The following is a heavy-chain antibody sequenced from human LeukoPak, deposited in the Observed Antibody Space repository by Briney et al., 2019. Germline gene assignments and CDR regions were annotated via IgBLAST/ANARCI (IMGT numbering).Heavy chain of an antibody. CDR1: EYTFTSYS. V-gene: IGHV1-3*03. CDR2: INAGNGNT. D-gene: IGHD3-10*01. J-gene: IGHJ6*03. Sequence: GASVKVSCKASEYTFTSYSMHWVRQAPGQRLEWMGWINAGNGNTKYSQEFQGRVTITRDTSTSTAYMELSSLRSEDMAVYYCARGPSITMVRGGQWYYYMDVWGKGTTVTISS. CDR3: ARGPSITMVRGGQWYYYMDV.